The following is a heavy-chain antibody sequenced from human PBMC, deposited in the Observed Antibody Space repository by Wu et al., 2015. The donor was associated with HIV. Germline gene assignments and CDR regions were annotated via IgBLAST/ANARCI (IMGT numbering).Heavy chain of an antibody. CDR2: IIPIYGTA. Sequence: QVQLVQSGAEVKKTGSSVKVSCKASGGTFSTYAISWVRQAPGQGLEWMGGIIPIYGTANYAQKFQGRVTITADESTKKAYMELTSLRSDDTAVYYCAGGGGRTSMDPFDFWGQGTLVTVSS. J-gene: IGHJ4*02. V-gene: IGHV1-69*12. CDR3: AGGGGRTSMDPFDF. CDR1: GGTFSTYA. D-gene: IGHD5-18*01.